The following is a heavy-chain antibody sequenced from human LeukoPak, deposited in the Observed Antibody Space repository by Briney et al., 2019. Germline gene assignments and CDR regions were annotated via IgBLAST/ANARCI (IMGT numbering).Heavy chain of an antibody. CDR1: GFTFSSHW. Sequence: GGSLRLSCAASGFTFSSHWMNWVRQAPGKGLEWVANIREDGTEIYYMGSVKGRFTISRDNAKNSLYLQMNSLRAEDTAVYYCARGVYSIDYWGRGTLVTVSS. CDR2: IREDGTEI. CDR3: ARGVYSIDY. J-gene: IGHJ4*02. D-gene: IGHD2-15*01. V-gene: IGHV3-7*01.